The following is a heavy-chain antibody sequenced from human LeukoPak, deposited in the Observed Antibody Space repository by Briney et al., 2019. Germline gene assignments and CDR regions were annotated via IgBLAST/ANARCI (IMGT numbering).Heavy chain of an antibody. V-gene: IGHV4-59*01. CDR3: ARGRYYYDSSGYPYNWFDP. CDR2: IYHGGST. J-gene: IGHJ5*02. CDR1: RGSISSYY. D-gene: IGHD3-22*01. Sequence: SETLSLTCIVSRGSISSYYWGWIRQPPGKGLEWIGYIYHGGSTNYNPSLKSRVTISGDTFKNKFFLNLSSVTAADTAMYYCARGRYYYDSSGYPYNWFDPWGQGTLVTVSS.